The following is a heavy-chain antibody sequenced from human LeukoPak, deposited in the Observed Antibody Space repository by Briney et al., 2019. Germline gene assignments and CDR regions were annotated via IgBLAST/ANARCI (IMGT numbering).Heavy chain of an antibody. CDR1: GGSFSNHY. D-gene: IGHD3-3*01. Sequence: TSETLSLTCAVYGGSFSNHYWSWIRQPPGKGLEWIGEINQSGSTNYNPSLKRRVTISIDTSKNQFSLKLTSVTAADTAVYFCARRRAGLRRDFWFDPWGQGTLVTVSS. CDR2: INQSGST. J-gene: IGHJ5*02. V-gene: IGHV4-34*01. CDR3: ARRRAGLRRDFWFDP.